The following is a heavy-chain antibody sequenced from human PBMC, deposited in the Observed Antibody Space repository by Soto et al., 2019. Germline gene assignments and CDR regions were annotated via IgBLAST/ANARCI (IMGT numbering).Heavy chain of an antibody. J-gene: IGHJ4*02. V-gene: IGHV4-59*01. CDR3: ARAWQYSSGFFDY. D-gene: IGHD6-19*01. CDR2: IYYSGST. CDR1: GGSISSYY. Sequence: QVQLQESGPGLVKPSETLSLTCTVSGGSISSYYWSWIRQPPGKGLEWIGYIYYSGSTNYNPSLKSRVNMSVDTSKNQFSLKLSSVTAADTAVYYCARAWQYSSGFFDYWGQGTLVTVSS.